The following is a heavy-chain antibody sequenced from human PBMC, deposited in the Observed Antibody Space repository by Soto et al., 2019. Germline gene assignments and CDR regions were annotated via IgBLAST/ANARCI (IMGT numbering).Heavy chain of an antibody. V-gene: IGHV4-34*01. J-gene: IGHJ6*02. CDR3: ARDRSHRSGMDV. Sequence: SETLSLTCAVYGGSFSAYSWSWIRQPPGKGLEWIGEITHSGSTYYNPSLKSRVTISVDTSKNQFSLKLSSVTAADTAVYYCARDRSHRSGMDVWGQGTTVTVSS. CDR1: GGSFSAYS. CDR2: ITHSGST.